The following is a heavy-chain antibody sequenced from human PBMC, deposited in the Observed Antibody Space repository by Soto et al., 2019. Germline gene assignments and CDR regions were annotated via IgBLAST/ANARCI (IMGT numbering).Heavy chain of an antibody. V-gene: IGHV4-39*01. J-gene: IGHJ5*02. CDR3: ARTRAGWFDP. Sequence: QLQLQESGPGLVKPSETLSLTCTVSGGSISSSSYYWGWIRQPPGKGLEWIGSIYYTGSTYYNPSLKSRLTISVDTSKNQFSLKPSAVTAADTAVYYGARTRAGWFDPWGQGTLVTVSS. CDR1: GGSISSSSYY. CDR2: IYYTGST.